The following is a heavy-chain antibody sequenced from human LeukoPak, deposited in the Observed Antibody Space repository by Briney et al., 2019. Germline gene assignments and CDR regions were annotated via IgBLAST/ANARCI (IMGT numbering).Heavy chain of an antibody. CDR3: VRGRFSGD. CDR2: INGDGTGT. V-gene: IGHV3-74*03. J-gene: IGHJ4*02. D-gene: IGHD1-26*01. Sequence: GGSLRLSCTASGFTFSSDRMHWVRQVPGKGLVWVSRINGDGTGTMYADAVEGRFTISRDKAKNTLYLQMNGLRTEDTAVYYCVRGRFSGDWGQGTLVTVS. CDR1: GFTFSSDR.